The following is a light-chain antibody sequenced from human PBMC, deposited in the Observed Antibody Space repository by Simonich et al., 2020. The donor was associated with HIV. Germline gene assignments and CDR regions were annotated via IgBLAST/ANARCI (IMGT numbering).Light chain of an antibody. V-gene: IGKV4-1*01. Sequence: DIVMTQSPDSLAVSLGERATINCKSSQSVLYSSHNKNYLAWYQQKPGQPPKLLIYWASTRESGVPDRFSGSGSGTDFTLTISSLQAEDVAVYYCQQYYTTPWTFGQGTKVEI. CDR1: QSVLYSSHNKNY. CDR2: WAS. J-gene: IGKJ1*01. CDR3: QQYYTTPWT.